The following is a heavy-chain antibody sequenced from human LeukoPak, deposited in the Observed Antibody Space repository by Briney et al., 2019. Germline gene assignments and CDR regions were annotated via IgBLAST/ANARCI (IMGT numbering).Heavy chain of an antibody. Sequence: PSETLSLTCTVSGGSISSSSYYWGWLRQPPGKGLEWIGSIYYSGSTYYNPSLKSRVTISVDTSKNQFSLKLSPVTAADTAVYYCARTYYDFWSGYHQFDYWGQGTLVTVSS. J-gene: IGHJ4*02. V-gene: IGHV4-39*07. CDR3: ARTYYDFWSGYHQFDY. CDR1: GGSISSSSYY. CDR2: IYYSGST. D-gene: IGHD3-3*01.